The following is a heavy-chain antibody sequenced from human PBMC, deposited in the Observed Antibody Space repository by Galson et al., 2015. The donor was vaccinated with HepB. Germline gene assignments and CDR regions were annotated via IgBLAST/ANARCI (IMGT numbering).Heavy chain of an antibody. Sequence: SVKVSCKASGYTFTSYYMHWVRQAPGQGLEWMGIINPSGGSTSYAQKFQGRVTMTRDTSTSTVYMELSSLRSEDTAVYYCARARDTGYSNWNWAGNWYYYGMDVWGQGTTVTVSS. D-gene: IGHD1-7*01. CDR3: ARARDTGYSNWNWAGNWYYYGMDV. CDR1: GYTFTSYY. J-gene: IGHJ6*02. V-gene: IGHV1-46*01. CDR2: INPSGGST.